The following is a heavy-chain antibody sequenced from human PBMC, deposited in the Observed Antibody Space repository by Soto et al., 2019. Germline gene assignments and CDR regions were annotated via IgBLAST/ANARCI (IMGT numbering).Heavy chain of an antibody. V-gene: IGHV6-1*01. J-gene: IGHJ6*02. CDR2: TYYRSKWYN. D-gene: IGHD5-12*01. CDR1: VDSVSSDTAA. Sequence: PSQTLSLTCTISVDSVSSDTAAWNWIRQSPSRGLEWLGRTYYRSKWYNDYAVSVKSRITIDPDTSKNQFSLQLNSVTPEDTAVYYCARDIMATIPILPHCGMDVCGQGTTGT. CDR3: ARDIMATIPILPHCGMDV.